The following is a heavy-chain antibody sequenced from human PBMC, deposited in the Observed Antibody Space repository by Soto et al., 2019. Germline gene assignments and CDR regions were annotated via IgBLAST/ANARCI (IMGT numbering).Heavy chain of an antibody. CDR2: MSWDGNNK. Sequence: QVQVVESGGGVVQPGRSLRLSCAASGFSFSSYGMHWVRQAPGKGLEGVAIMSWDGNNKYYAESVRGRFTISRDSSKNPLFLQMNRMRVEDTAMYYCAKGGSSSARYFDRWGQGTLVTVSS. CDR1: GFSFSSYG. D-gene: IGHD6-6*01. V-gene: IGHV3-30*18. J-gene: IGHJ5*02. CDR3: AKGGSSSARYFDR.